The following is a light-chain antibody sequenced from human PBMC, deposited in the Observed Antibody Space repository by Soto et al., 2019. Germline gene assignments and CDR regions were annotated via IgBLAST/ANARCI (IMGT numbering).Light chain of an antibody. CDR2: EVS. V-gene: IGLV2-14*01. J-gene: IGLJ2*01. CDR3: SSYTTTYTVL. CDR1: SSDVGGYNY. Sequence: QSALTQPASVSRSPGQSITIYCTGTSSDVGGYNYVSWYQQHPDKAPKLIIYEVSNRPSGVSIRFSGSKSANTASLTISGLQAEDEADYYCSSYTTTYTVLFGGGTKLTVL.